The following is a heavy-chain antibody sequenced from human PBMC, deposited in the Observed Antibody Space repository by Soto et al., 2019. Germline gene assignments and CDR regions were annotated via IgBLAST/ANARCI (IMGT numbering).Heavy chain of an antibody. CDR2: ISSSSSYI. D-gene: IGHD5-12*01. CDR3: ARDYLWGDIVATIFPTHYYYYMDV. J-gene: IGHJ6*03. CDR1: GFTFSSYT. V-gene: IGHV3-21*01. Sequence: GGSLRLSCAASGFTFSSYTMNWVRQAPGKGLEWVSSISSSSSYIYYADSVKGRFTISRDNAKNSLYLQMNSLRDEDTVVYYYARDYLWGDIVATIFPTHYYYYMDVWGKGTTVTVSS.